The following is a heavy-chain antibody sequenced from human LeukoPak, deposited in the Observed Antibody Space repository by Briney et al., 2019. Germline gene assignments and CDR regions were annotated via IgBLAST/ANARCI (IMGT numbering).Heavy chain of an antibody. J-gene: IGHJ4*02. Sequence: ASVKVSCKASGYTFTCYYMHWVRQAPGQGLEWMGWINPNSGGTNYAQKFQGRVTMTRDTSISTAYMELSRLRSDDTAVYYCARGLIAAAGTVSYWGQGTLVTVSS. V-gene: IGHV1-2*02. CDR2: INPNSGGT. CDR1: GYTFTCYY. CDR3: ARGLIAAAGTVSY. D-gene: IGHD6-13*01.